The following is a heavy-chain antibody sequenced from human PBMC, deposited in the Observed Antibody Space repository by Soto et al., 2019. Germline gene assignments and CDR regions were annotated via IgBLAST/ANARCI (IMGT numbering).Heavy chain of an antibody. CDR2: VSKSGYT. V-gene: IGHV3-21*01. J-gene: IGHJ4*02. CDR3: AREDNITIPTVTYS. CDR1: GFYFNNYG. Sequence: GVSLRLSCAVSGFYFNNYGINWVRQPPGKGLEWVSSVSKSGYTYYSDSVKGRFTISRDNAKNSVSLQMNSLRAEDTAVYYCAREDNITIPTVTYSWSQRTPLPVSS. D-gene: IGHD2-2*01.